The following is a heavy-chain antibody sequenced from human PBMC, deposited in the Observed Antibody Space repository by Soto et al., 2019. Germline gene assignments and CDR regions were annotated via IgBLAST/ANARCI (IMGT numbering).Heavy chain of an antibody. CDR1: GVTFSSYA. CDR3: ANSYYYDSSGLDV. V-gene: IGHV3-23*01. J-gene: IGHJ6*02. D-gene: IGHD3-22*01. CDR2: ICSSGSSK. Sequence: GGSLRLSCAASGVTFSSYAVSWVRQAPGKGLEWVAVICSSGSSKYYADSVKGRFTISRDNSKNTLYLQMNSLRAEDTAVYYCANSYYYDSSGLDVWGQGTTVTVSS.